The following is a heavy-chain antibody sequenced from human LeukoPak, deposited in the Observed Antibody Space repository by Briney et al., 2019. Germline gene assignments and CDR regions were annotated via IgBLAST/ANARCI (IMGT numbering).Heavy chain of an antibody. Sequence: GGSLRLSCAASGFTFSNAWMSWVRQAPGKGLEWVGRIRSKTDGGTTDYAAPVKGRFTISRDDSKNTLYLQMNSLKTEDTAVYYCTTDIAAAGTDYWGQGTLVTVSS. CDR1: GFTFSNAW. V-gene: IGHV3-15*01. D-gene: IGHD6-13*01. J-gene: IGHJ4*02. CDR2: IRSKTDGGTT. CDR3: TTDIAAAGTDY.